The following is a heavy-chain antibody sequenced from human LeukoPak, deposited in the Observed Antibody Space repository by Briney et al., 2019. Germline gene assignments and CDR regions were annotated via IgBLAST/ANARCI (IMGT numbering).Heavy chain of an antibody. CDR1: GGSISSSGYY. Sequence: SETLSLTCTVSGGSISSSGYYWGWIRQPPGKGLEWIASIYYSGSTYYNPSLKSRVTISVDTSKNQLSLKLSSLTAADTAVYYCAREEEDYYDSSGYYPLDYWGQGTLVTVSS. CDR2: IYYSGST. J-gene: IGHJ4*02. CDR3: AREEEDYYDSSGYYPLDY. V-gene: IGHV4-39*02. D-gene: IGHD3-22*01.